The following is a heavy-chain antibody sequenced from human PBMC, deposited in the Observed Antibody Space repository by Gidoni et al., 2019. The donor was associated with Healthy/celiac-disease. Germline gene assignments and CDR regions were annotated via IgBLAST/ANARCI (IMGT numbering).Heavy chain of an antibody. Sequence: EVQLVVSRRTLVQPGGSLRRSCAASGFTSRRFWRSWVRQAAGKGPGWVANIKQDGSEKYYVDSVKGRFTISRDNAKNSLYLQMNSLRAEDTAVYYCARGTPGYYDSSGFLAWGQGTLVTVSS. D-gene: IGHD3-22*01. CDR2: IKQDGSEK. CDR3: ARGTPGYYDSSGFLA. J-gene: IGHJ5*02. CDR1: GFTSRRFW. V-gene: IGHV3-7*01.